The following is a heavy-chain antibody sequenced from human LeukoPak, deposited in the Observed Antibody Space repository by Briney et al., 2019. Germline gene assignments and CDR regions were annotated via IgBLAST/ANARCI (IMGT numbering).Heavy chain of an antibody. CDR2: LKQDGSEK. J-gene: IGHJ5*02. D-gene: IGHD6-13*01. Sequence: GGSLRLFCAASGFTFTTYLMIWVRPAPGKGLEWVANLKQDGSEKYYMDSVKGRFTISRDNAKNSLYLQMSSLRAEDTAVYYCARVAAAVPDQWGQGTLVTVSS. V-gene: IGHV3-7*04. CDR1: GFTFTTYL. CDR3: ARVAAAVPDQ.